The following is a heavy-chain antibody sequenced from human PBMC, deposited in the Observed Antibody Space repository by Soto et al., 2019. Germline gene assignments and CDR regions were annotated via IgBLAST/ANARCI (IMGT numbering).Heavy chain of an antibody. CDR2: ISCCGGST. V-gene: IGHV3-23*01. J-gene: IGHJ1*01. D-gene: IGHD6-19*01. CDR3: AKADGEQWLMPHLDN. CDR1: GFNFKKFA. Sequence: AGGSLRLSCEASGFNFKKFAMGWVRQAPGEGLEWVSGISCCGGSTFYADSVKGRFSLARDDSKNTLSLQLNSLRVEDTAHYYCAKADGEQWLMPHLDNWGQGTQVTVSS.